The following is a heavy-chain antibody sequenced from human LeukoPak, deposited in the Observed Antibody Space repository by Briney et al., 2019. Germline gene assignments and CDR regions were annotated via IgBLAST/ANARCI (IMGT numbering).Heavy chain of an antibody. CDR1: GCTFTSYY. D-gene: IGHD5-12*01. CDR2: INPNSGGT. V-gene: IGHV1-2*02. Sequence: ASVKVSCKASGCTFTSYYMHWVRQAPGQGLEWMGWINPNSGGTNYAQKFQGKVTMTRDTSISTAYMELSSLRSEDTAVYYCARATYSGYDFFYWGQGTLVTVSS. CDR3: ARATYSGYDFFY. J-gene: IGHJ4*02.